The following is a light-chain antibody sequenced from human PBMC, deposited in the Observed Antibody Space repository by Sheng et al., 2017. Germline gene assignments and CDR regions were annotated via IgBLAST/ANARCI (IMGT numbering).Light chain of an antibody. J-gene: IGKJ1*01. CDR3: HQYFTTGT. V-gene: IGKV4-1*01. Sequence: DIVMTQSPDSLAVSLGERATITCKTSQNVLDSSNKKNYLAWYQQKVGQPPKLLIYWASTRESGVPDRFSGSGSGTDFTLTISSLQTEDVAVYYCHQYFTTGTFGQGTTVEIK. CDR2: WAS. CDR1: QNVLDSSNKKNY.